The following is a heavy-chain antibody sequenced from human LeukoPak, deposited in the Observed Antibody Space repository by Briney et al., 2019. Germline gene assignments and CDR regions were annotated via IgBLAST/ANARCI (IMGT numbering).Heavy chain of an antibody. V-gene: IGHV1-2*04. CDR3: ARGPYYDILTDNYGMDV. J-gene: IGHJ6*02. CDR2: INPNSGGT. CDR1: GYTFTGYY. D-gene: IGHD3-9*01. Sequence: GASVKVSCKASGYTFTGYYMHWVRQAPGQGLEWMGWINPNSGGTNYAQKFQGWVTMTRDTSISTAYMELSRLRSDDTAVYYCARGPYYDILTDNYGMDVWGQGTTVTVSS.